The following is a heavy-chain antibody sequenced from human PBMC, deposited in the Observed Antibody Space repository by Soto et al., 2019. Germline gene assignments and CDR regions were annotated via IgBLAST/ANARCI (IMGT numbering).Heavy chain of an antibody. J-gene: IGHJ4*02. V-gene: IGHV3-23*01. CDR2: ISGSGGST. CDR1: GFTFSSYA. D-gene: IGHD2-15*01. Sequence: EVQLLESGGGLVQPGGSLRLSCAASGFTFSSYAMSWVRQAPGKGLEWVSAISGSGGSTYYADSVKGRFTISRDNSKNTRYLQKNSLRDEDTAVYYCAKDKVVAATLGDYWGQGTLVTVSS. CDR3: AKDKVVAATLGDY.